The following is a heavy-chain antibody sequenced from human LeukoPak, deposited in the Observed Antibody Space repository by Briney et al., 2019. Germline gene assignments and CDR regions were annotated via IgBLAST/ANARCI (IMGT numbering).Heavy chain of an antibody. D-gene: IGHD3-22*01. V-gene: IGHV4-39*07. CDR2: VYYSGDT. Sequence: KRSETLSLTCTVSGGSIRYSSYYWGWIRQPPGKGLEWIGSVYYSGDTYYNPSLKRRITISLDTSRSQFSLKLSSVTAADTAVYYCASRTYYNDNTGYYSGGAFDIWGQGTMVAIAS. CDR1: GGSIRYSSYY. CDR3: ASRTYYNDNTGYYSGGAFDI. J-gene: IGHJ3*02.